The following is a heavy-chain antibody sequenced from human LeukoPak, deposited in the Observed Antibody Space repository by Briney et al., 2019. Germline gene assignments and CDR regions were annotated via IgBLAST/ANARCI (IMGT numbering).Heavy chain of an antibody. V-gene: IGHV3-64D*09. D-gene: IGHD2-15*01. Sequence: PGGSLRLSCSASGFTFSTFAMHWVRQAPGKGLEYVSGISIDGGNTYYGDSVKGGFTISRDNSENTLYLQMNNLRAEDTAVYFCVAPSCGGGYCYAFDYWGQGTLVTVSS. CDR3: VAPSCGGGYCYAFDY. J-gene: IGHJ4*02. CDR2: ISIDGGNT. CDR1: GFTFSTFA.